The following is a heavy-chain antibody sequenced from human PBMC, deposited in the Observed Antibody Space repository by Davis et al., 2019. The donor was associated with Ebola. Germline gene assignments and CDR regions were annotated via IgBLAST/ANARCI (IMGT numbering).Heavy chain of an antibody. D-gene: IGHD3-22*01. V-gene: IGHV1-18*01. CDR2: ISAYNGNT. CDR1: GYTFTSYG. Sequence: ASVKVSCKASGYTFTSYGISWVRQAPGQGLEWMGWISAYNGNTNYAQKLQGRVTMTTDTSTSTAYMELRSLRSDDAAVYYCARAITMIVVTNWFDPWGQGTLVTVSS. J-gene: IGHJ5*02. CDR3: ARAITMIVVTNWFDP.